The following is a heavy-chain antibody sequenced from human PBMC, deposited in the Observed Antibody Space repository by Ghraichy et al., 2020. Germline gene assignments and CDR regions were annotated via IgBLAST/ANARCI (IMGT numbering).Heavy chain of an antibody. Sequence: SETLSLTCAVYGGSFSGYYWSWIRQPPGKGLEWIGEINHSGSTNYNPSLKSRVTISVDTSKNQFSLKLSSVTAADTAVYYCARSSSWYVNYFDYWGQGTLVTVSS. CDR1: GGSFSGYY. V-gene: IGHV4-34*01. CDR2: INHSGST. D-gene: IGHD6-13*01. J-gene: IGHJ4*02. CDR3: ARSSSWYVNYFDY.